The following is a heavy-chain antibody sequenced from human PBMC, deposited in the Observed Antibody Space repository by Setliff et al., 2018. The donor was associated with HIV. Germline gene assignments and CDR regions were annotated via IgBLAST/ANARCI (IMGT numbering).Heavy chain of an antibody. Sequence: PSETLSLTCTVSGGSINSRSYYWAWVRQPPGKELEWVASIYFSGTPYYNPSLKNRVTISVDTSKNQFSLKLSSVTAADTAVYYCARRGMWSYETGGNPTATFDYWGQGVLVTVSS. CDR2: IYFSGTP. J-gene: IGHJ4*02. CDR3: ARRGMWSYETGGNPTATFDY. V-gene: IGHV4-39*01. CDR1: GGSINSRSYY. D-gene: IGHD2-8*02.